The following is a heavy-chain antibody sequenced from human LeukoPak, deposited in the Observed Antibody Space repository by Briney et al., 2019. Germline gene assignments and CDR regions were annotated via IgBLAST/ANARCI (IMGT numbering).Heavy chain of an antibody. J-gene: IGHJ6*03. Sequence: PSETLSLTCTVSGGSISSSSYYWGWIRPPPGKGLEWIGSIYYSGSTYYNPSLKSRVTISVDTSKYQFSLKLSSVTAADTAVYYCARVVAAQDYYYYYYMDVWGKGTTVTVCS. D-gene: IGHD2-15*01. V-gene: IGHV4-39*07. CDR1: GGSISSSSYY. CDR3: ARVVAAQDYYYYYYMDV. CDR2: IYYSGST.